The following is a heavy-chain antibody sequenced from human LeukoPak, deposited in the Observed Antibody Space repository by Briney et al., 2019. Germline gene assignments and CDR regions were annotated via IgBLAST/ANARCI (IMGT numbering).Heavy chain of an antibody. CDR2: INPSGGST. D-gene: IGHD3-10*01. V-gene: IGHV1-46*01. Sequence: GASVKVSCKASGYTFTSYYMHWVRQAPGQGLEWMGIINPSGGSTSYAQKFQGRVTMTRDTSTSTVYMELSSLRSEDTAVYYCARDQATMVRGVIGGNRFDPWGQGTLVTVSS. CDR1: GYTFTSYY. CDR3: ARDQATMVRGVIGGNRFDP. J-gene: IGHJ5*02.